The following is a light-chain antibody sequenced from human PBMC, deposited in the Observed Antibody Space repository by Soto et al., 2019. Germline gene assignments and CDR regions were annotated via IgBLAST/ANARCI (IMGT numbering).Light chain of an antibody. CDR2: DVS. CDR3: CSYAGSYTRV. Sequence: QCALTQPRSVSGSPGQSVTISCTGTSSDVGGYNYVSWYQQHPGKAPKLMIYDVSKRPSGVPDRFSGSKSGNTASLTISGLQAEDEADYYCCSYAGSYTRVLGTGTKVTVL. V-gene: IGLV2-11*01. J-gene: IGLJ1*01. CDR1: SSDVGGYNY.